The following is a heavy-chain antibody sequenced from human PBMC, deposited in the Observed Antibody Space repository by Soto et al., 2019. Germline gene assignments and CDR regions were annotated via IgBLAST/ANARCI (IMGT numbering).Heavy chain of an antibody. Sequence: SVKVSCKASGGTFSSYAISWVRQAPGQGLEWMGGIIPIFGTASYAQKFQGRVTITADESTSTAYMELSSLRSEDTAVYYCARCTYYDSSGYYWYFDYWGQGALVTVSS. CDR2: IIPIFGTA. J-gene: IGHJ4*02. D-gene: IGHD3-22*01. V-gene: IGHV1-69*13. CDR1: GGTFSSYA. CDR3: ARCTYYDSSGYYWYFDY.